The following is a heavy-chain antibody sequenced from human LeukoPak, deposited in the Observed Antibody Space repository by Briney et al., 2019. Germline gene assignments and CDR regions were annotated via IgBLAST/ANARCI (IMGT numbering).Heavy chain of an antibody. D-gene: IGHD3-10*01. V-gene: IGHV1-69*01. CDR3: ARSYYYGSGSSRFYFDY. CDR2: IIPIFGTA. CDR1: GGTFSSYA. J-gene: IGHJ4*02. Sequence: SVKVSCKASGGTFSSYAISWVRQAPGQGLEWMGGIIPIFGTANYAQKFQGRVTITADESTSTAYMELSSLRSEDTAVYYCARSYYYGSGSSRFYFDYWGQGTLVTVSS.